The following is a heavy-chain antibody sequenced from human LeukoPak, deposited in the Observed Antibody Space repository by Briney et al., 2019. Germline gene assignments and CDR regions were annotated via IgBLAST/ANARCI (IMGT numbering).Heavy chain of an antibody. V-gene: IGHV4-34*01. Sequence: KSSETLSLTCAVYGGSFSGYYWSWIRQPPGKGLEWIGEINHSGSTNYNPSLKSRVTISVDTSKNQFSLKLSSVTAADTAVYYCARDRAAAGTGYWGQGTLVTVSS. CDR2: INHSGST. CDR3: ARDRAAAGTGY. J-gene: IGHJ4*02. D-gene: IGHD6-13*01. CDR1: GGSFSGYY.